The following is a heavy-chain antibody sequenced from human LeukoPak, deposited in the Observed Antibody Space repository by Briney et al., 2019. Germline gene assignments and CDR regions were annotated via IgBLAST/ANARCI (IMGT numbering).Heavy chain of an antibody. D-gene: IGHD4-17*01. V-gene: IGHV4-59*08. CDR3: ARGMTTGPDP. Sequence: SETLSLTCTVSGGSISSYSWSWIRQPPGKGLEWIGYIYYSGSTNYNPSLKSRLTISVDTSKNQFSLKLSSVTAAGTAVYYCARGMTTGPDPWGQGTLVTVSS. CDR2: IYYSGST. CDR1: GGSISSYS. J-gene: IGHJ5*02.